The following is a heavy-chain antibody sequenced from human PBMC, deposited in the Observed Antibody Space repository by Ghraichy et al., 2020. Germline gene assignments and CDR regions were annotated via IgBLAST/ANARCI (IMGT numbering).Heavy chain of an antibody. J-gene: IGHJ4*02. Sequence: SETLSLTCDVSGGSLSGTNWWSWVRQSPGKGLEYIGEIYHSGSTNYNPSLKSRVTISVDKSKNQVSLKLNSVTAAGTAVDYCASNGYYSIEYWGQGTLVTVSS. CDR2: IYHSGST. CDR3: ASNGYYSIEY. V-gene: IGHV4-4*02. D-gene: IGHD3-22*01. CDR1: GGSLSGTNW.